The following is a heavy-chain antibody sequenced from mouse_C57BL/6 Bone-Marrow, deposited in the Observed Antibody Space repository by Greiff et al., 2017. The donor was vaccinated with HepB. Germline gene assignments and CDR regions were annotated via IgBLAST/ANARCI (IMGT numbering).Heavy chain of an antibody. CDR1: GFTFSSYA. Sequence: EVQLVESGGGLVKPGGSLKLSCAASGFTFSSYAMSWVRQTPEKRLEWVATISDGGSYTYYPDNVKGRFTISRDNAKNNLYLQMSHLKSEDTAMYYSARDNYGRVFYWYFDVWGTGTTVTVSS. D-gene: IGHD1-1*01. CDR3: ARDNYGRVFYWYFDV. V-gene: IGHV5-4*01. J-gene: IGHJ1*03. CDR2: ISDGGSYT.